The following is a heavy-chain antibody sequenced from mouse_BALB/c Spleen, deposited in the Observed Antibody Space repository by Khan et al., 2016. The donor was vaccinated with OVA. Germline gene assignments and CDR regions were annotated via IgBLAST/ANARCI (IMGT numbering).Heavy chain of an antibody. CDR3: VRDGAYHRNDGWFAY. CDR2: INPTNGYT. J-gene: IGHJ3*01. Sequence: VQLKQSGAELARPGASVKMSCKASGYTFTSYTIHWIKKRPGQGLEWIGYINPTNGYTNYNQKFKDKATLTTDESSTTAYLQLSSLTSDDSAVYNCVRDGAYHRNDGWFAYWGQGTLVSVSA. D-gene: IGHD2-14*01. V-gene: IGHV1-4*01. CDR1: GYTFTSYT.